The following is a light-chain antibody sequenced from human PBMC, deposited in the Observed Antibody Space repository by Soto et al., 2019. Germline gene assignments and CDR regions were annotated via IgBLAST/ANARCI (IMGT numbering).Light chain of an antibody. CDR1: QGINSY. V-gene: IGKV1-9*01. J-gene: IGKJ5*01. CDR3: QQINSYPIT. Sequence: DIQLTQSPSVLSASVGDRVTITCRASQGINSYLAWYQQKPGKVPKLLIYAASTLQSGVPSRFSGSGSGTEFTLTISSLQPEDFATYYCQQINSYPITFGQGTRLEIK. CDR2: AAS.